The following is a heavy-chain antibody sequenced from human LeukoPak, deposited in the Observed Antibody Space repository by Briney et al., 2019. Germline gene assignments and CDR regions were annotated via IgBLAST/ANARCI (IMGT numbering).Heavy chain of an antibody. J-gene: IGHJ6*02. CDR2: ISYDGSVK. V-gene: IGHV3-30-3*01. CDR3: ARDTRYGDYGMDV. D-gene: IGHD4-17*01. CDR1: GFAFSTYA. Sequence: GGSLRLSCAASGFAFSTYAMHWVRQAPGKGLEWVAVISYDGSVKYYADSVKGRFTISRDNSKNTLYLQMNSLRSDTAVYYCARDTRYGDYGMDVWGQGTTVTVSS.